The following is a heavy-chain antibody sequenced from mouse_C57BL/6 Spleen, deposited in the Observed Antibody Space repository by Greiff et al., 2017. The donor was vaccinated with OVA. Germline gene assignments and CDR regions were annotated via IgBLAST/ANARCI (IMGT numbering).Heavy chain of an antibody. Sequence: EVQLVESGGGLVKPGGSLKLSCAASGFTFSSYTMSWVRQTPEKRLEWVATISGGGGNTYYPDSVTGRFTISRDNAKNTLYLQLSSLRSEDTALYYCARHDGSFDYWGQGTTLTVSS. J-gene: IGHJ2*01. CDR1: GFTFSSYT. CDR3: ARHDGSFDY. V-gene: IGHV5-9*01. CDR2: ISGGGGNT. D-gene: IGHD1-1*01.